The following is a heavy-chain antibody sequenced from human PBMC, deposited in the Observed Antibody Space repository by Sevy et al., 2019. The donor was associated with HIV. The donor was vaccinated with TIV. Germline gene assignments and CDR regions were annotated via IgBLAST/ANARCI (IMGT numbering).Heavy chain of an antibody. CDR2: IYYSGST. V-gene: IGHV4-59*12. CDR3: ARGPPEYCSSTSCYRFDS. D-gene: IGHD2-2*02. J-gene: IGHJ4*02. CDR1: GDSISSNY. Sequence: SETLSLTCTVSGDSISSNYWNWIRQPPGKGLEWIGYIYYSGSTNYNPPLKSRVTISVDTSKNQFSLRLSTVTAADTAVYYCARGPPEYCSSTSCYRFDSWGQGTLVTVSS.